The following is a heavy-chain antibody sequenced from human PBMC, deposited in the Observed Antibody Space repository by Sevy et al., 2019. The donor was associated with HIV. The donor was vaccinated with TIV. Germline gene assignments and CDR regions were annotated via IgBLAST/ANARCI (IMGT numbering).Heavy chain of an antibody. CDR1: GGSFSGYY. D-gene: IGHD6-19*01. CDR3: ARGRGVAVAGTRISY. Sequence: SETVSLTCAVYGGSFSGYYWSWIRQPPGKGLEWIGEINHSGSTNYNPSLKSRVTISVDTSKNQFSLKLSSVTAADTAVYYCARGRGVAVAGTRISYWGQGTLVTVSS. CDR2: INHSGST. J-gene: IGHJ4*02. V-gene: IGHV4-34*01.